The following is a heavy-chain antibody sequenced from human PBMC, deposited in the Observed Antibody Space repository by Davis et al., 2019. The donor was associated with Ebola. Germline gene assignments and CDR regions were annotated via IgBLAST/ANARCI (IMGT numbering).Heavy chain of an antibody. D-gene: IGHD3-22*01. CDR2: IYYSGST. V-gene: IGHV4-39*01. Sequence: PSEPLSPTCTVPGGSISSSSYHWGWIRQPPGKGLEWIGSIYYSGSTYYNPSLKSRVTISVDTSKNQFSLKLSSVTAADTAVYYCARHQPMIVVDRYYFDYWGQGTLVTVSS. CDR3: ARHQPMIVVDRYYFDY. J-gene: IGHJ4*02. CDR1: GGSISSSSYH.